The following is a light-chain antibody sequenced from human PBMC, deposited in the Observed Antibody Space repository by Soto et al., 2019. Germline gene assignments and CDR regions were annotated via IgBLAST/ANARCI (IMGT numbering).Light chain of an antibody. V-gene: IGLV1-47*02. CDR1: SSNIGSKY. Sequence: QSVLTQPPSASGTPGQRVTISCSGASSNIGSKYVYWYQQLPGTAPKLLICINNQRPSGVPDRFSGSKSGTSAFLDISGLRSEDEGDYYCATWDATLSGWVFGGGTKLTVL. J-gene: IGLJ3*02. CDR2: INN. CDR3: ATWDATLSGWV.